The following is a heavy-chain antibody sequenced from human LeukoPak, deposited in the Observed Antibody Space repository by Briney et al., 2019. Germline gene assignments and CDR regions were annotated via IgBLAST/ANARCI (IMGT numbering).Heavy chain of an antibody. CDR2: IFYSGSP. V-gene: IGHV4-59*08. CDR3: ARSNFNNWFDP. J-gene: IGHJ5*02. D-gene: IGHD1-1*01. Sequence: SETLSLTCTVSGGSVSNYYWSWIRQPPGKGLEWIGSIFYSGSPNSNPSLKSRVNISVDTSKNQFSLKLSSVTAADTAVYYCARSNFNNWFDPWGQGTLVTVSS. CDR1: GGSVSNYY.